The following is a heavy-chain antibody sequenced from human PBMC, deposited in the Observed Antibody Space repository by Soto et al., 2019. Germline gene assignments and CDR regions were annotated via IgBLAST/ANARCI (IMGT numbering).Heavy chain of an antibody. J-gene: IGHJ6*02. Sequence: GESLKISCKGSGYSFTTYWIGWVRQMPGKGLEWMGAIYPGDSDTTYSPSFQGQVTISADKSISTAYLQWSSLKASDTAMYYCARHLRSTTVSSYYYGLDVWGQGTTVTVSS. D-gene: IGHD4-17*01. CDR3: ARHLRSTTVSSYYYGLDV. CDR1: GYSFTTYW. CDR2: IYPGDSDT. V-gene: IGHV5-51*01.